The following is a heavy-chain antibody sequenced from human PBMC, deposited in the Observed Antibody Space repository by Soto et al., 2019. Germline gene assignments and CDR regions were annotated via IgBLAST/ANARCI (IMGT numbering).Heavy chain of an antibody. Sequence: SETLSLTCAVYGGSFSGYYWSWIRQPPGKGLEWIGEINHSGSTNYNPSLKSRVTISVDTSKNQFSLKLSSVTAADTAVYYCARVGGYCSSTSCPPGYYYYGMDVWGQGTTVT. CDR3: ARVGGYCSSTSCPPGYYYYGMDV. D-gene: IGHD2-2*01. CDR2: INHSGST. CDR1: GGSFSGYY. V-gene: IGHV4-34*01. J-gene: IGHJ6*02.